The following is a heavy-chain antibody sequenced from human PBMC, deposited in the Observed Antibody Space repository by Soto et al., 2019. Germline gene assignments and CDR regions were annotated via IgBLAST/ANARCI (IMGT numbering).Heavy chain of an antibody. CDR1: GYTFSSYG. V-gene: IGHV1-18*01. D-gene: IGHD3-16*01. J-gene: IGHJ5*01. Sequence: QVQLVQSGAEVKKPGASVKVSCKASGYTFSSYGISWVRQAPGQGLQWVGWISAYNGNTNYAQKLQGRVTMTRATPTPTAYRELRGLRSADTAVYYCAGSLGGSGWYDSWAQGPLVTVSS. CDR2: ISAYNGNT. CDR3: AGSLGGSGWYDS.